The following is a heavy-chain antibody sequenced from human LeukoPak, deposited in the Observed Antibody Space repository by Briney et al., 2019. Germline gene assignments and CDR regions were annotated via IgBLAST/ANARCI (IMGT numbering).Heavy chain of an antibody. J-gene: IGHJ4*02. V-gene: IGHV4-34*01. Sequence: SETLSFTCAVYGGSFSGYYWSWIRQPPGKGLEWIGEINHSRSTNYNPSLKSRVTISVDPSKNQFSPKLGSVTAADTAVYYCASLYPGIAAAGTNGPMGNAYWGQGTLVTVSS. D-gene: IGHD6-13*01. CDR2: INHSRST. CDR3: ASLYPGIAAAGTNGPMGNAY. CDR1: GGSFSGYY.